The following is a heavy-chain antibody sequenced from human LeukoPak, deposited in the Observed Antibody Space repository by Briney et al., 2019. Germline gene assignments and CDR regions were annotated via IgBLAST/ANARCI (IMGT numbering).Heavy chain of an antibody. V-gene: IGHV1-46*01. CDR1: VYTLTSYY. CDR2: INPSGCST. J-gene: IGHJ4*02. D-gene: IGHD5-18*01. CDR3: ARDLYSYGYGDDY. Sequence: ASVKVSCMASVYTLTSYYMHWVRQAPGQGLEWMGIINPSGCSTSYAQKFQGRVTMTRDTSTSTVYMELSSLRSEDTAVYYCARDLYSYGYGDDYWGQGTLVTVSS.